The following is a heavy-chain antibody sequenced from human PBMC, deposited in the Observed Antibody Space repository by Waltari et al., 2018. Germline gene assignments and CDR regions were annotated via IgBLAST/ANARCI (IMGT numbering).Heavy chain of an antibody. CDR2: IYYSGST. Sequence: QVQLQESGPGLVKPSETLSLTCTVSGGSISSSYWSWIRQPPGKGLEWIGYIYYSGSTNYNPSLKSRVTISVDTSKNQFSLKLSSVTAADTAVYYCARGYSSGWYGDYWGQGTLVTVSS. CDR3: ARGYSSGWYGDY. V-gene: IGHV4-59*01. D-gene: IGHD6-19*01. J-gene: IGHJ4*02. CDR1: GGSISSSY.